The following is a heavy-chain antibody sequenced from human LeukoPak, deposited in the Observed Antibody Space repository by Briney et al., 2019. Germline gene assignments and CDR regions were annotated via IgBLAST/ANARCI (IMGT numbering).Heavy chain of an antibody. V-gene: IGHV1-69*13. J-gene: IGHJ6*03. CDR3: ARSSRSYYYYYMDV. CDR2: IIPILGTR. CDR1: GGTFTTYA. Sequence: SVKVSCKASGGTFTTYAISWVRQAPGQGLEWMGGIIPILGTRNYAQKFQGRVTITADESTSTAYMELSRLRSEDTAVYFCARSSRSYYYYYMDVWGKGTTVTISS.